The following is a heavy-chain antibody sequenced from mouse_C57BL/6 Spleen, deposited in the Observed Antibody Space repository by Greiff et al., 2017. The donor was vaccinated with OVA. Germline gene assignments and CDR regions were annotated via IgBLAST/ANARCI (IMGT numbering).Heavy chain of an antibody. CDR1: GYSITSGYY. CDR3: ARDLLYYAMDY. V-gene: IGHV3-6*01. Sequence: DVKLVESGPGLVKPSQSLSLTCSVTGYSITSGYYWNWIRQFPGNKLEWMGYISYDGSNNYNPSLKNRISITRDTSKNQFFLKLNSVTTEDTATYYCARDLLYYAMDYWGQGTSVTVSS. J-gene: IGHJ4*01. CDR2: ISYDGSN. D-gene: IGHD1-1*01.